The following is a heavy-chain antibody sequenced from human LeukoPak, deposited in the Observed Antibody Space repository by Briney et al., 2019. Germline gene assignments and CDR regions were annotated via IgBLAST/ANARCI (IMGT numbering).Heavy chain of an antibody. CDR3: ARDRTYYYDSSGHFDY. CDR2: IYYSGST. CDR1: GFTFSSYE. D-gene: IGHD3-22*01. V-gene: IGHV4-39*07. J-gene: IGHJ4*02. Sequence: LRLSCAASGFTFSSYEMNWVRQPPGKGLEWIGSIYYSGSTYYNPSLKSRVTISVDTSKNQFSLKLSSVTAADTAVYYCARDRTYYYDSSGHFDYWGQGTLVTVSS.